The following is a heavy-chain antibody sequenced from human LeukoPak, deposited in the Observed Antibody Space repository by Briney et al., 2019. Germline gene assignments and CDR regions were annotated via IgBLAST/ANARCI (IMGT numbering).Heavy chain of an antibody. D-gene: IGHD3-9*01. CDR3: AQSGNFDWFDY. V-gene: IGHV3-23*01. J-gene: IGHJ4*02. CDR1: GFAFTTYS. CDR2: VSASGDRT. Sequence: GGSLRLSCAASGFAFTTYSMSWVRQAPGMGLEWLSAVSASGDRTCYADSVKGRFTISRDNSNDTLYLQMNSLRAVDTAVYYCAQSGNFDWFDYWGQGILVTVSS.